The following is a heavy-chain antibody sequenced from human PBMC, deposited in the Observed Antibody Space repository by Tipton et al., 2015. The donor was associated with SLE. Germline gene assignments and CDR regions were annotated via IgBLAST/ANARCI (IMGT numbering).Heavy chain of an antibody. CDR1: GGSISKGGYY. Sequence: TLSLTCTVSGGSISKGGYYWSWIRHRPGNGLEWIGYIYYSGRTYYNPSLESRVSISIDTSKNQFSLNLFSVTAADTAVYYCATVRLQRDGWYPWDFWGQGTLVTV. CDR3: ATVRLQRDGWYPWDF. CDR2: IYYSGRT. V-gene: IGHV4-31*03. J-gene: IGHJ4*02. D-gene: IGHD6-19*01.